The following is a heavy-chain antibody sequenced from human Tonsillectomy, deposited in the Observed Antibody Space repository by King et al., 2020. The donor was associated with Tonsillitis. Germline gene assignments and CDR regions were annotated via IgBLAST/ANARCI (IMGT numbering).Heavy chain of an antibody. V-gene: IGHV3-23*04. Sequence: VQMVESGGGLVQPGGSLRLSCAASGFTFSSYAMSWVRQAPGKGLEWVSAISGSGGSTYYADSVKGRFTISRDNSKNTLYLQMNSLRAEDTAVYYCAKGHQLPDYYYYGMDVWGQGTTVTVS. D-gene: IGHD2-2*01. CDR1: GFTFSSYA. J-gene: IGHJ6*02. CDR3: AKGHQLPDYYYYGMDV. CDR2: ISGSGGST.